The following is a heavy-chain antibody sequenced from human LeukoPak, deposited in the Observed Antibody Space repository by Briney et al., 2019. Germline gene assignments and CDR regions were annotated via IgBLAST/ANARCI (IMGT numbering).Heavy chain of an antibody. CDR2: IYYSGST. V-gene: IGHV4-59*01. Sequence: SETLSLTCTVSGGSISSYYWSWIRQPPGKGLEWIGYIYYSGSTNYNPSLKSRVTISVDTSKNQFSLKLSSVTAADTAVYYCAREAFLEWLSNGDIWGQGTMVTVSS. J-gene: IGHJ3*02. CDR3: AREAFLEWLSNGDI. CDR1: GGSISSYY. D-gene: IGHD3-3*02.